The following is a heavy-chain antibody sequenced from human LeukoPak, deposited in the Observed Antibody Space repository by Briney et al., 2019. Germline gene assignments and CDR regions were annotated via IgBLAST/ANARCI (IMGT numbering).Heavy chain of an antibody. CDR1: GYTFTNYD. V-gene: IGHV1-8*01. CDR2: MNPNTGNT. Sequence: GASVKVSCKASGYTFTNYDINWVRQATGQGLEWMGWMNPNTGNTGYAQKFQGRVTMTRNTSISTIHMELSSLRSEDTAVYYCARATDYSKHYYYYYMDVWGKGTTVTVSS. CDR3: ARATDYSKHYYYYYMDV. D-gene: IGHD4-11*01. J-gene: IGHJ6*03.